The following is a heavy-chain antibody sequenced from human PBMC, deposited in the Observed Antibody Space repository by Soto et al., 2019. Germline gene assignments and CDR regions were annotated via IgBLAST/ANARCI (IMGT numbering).Heavy chain of an antibody. Sequence: EVQLVESGGGLVQPGGSLKPSFEASGLPFKNSDMHWVRQGTGKGLEWVSGISAAGDPDYADSVEGRFTISRENAQNSFFLQMNSLRVGDTAVYYCARTDRDFYGLDVWGQGTTVIVSS. J-gene: IGHJ6*02. CDR3: ARTDRDFYGLDV. CDR1: GLPFKNSD. CDR2: ISAAGDP. V-gene: IGHV3-13*05.